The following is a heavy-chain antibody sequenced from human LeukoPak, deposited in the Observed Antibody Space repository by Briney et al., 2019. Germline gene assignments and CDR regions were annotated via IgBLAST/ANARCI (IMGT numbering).Heavy chain of an antibody. V-gene: IGHV4-59*08. Sequence: PSETLSLTCTVSGGSISSYYWSWIRQPPGKGLERIGYIYYSGSTNYNPSLKSRVTISVDTSKNQFSLKLSSVTAADTAVYYCARGRYSGSYGLVRGVYGPQFDYWGQGTLVTVSS. D-gene: IGHD1-26*01. J-gene: IGHJ4*02. CDR1: GGSISSYY. CDR3: ARGRYSGSYGLVRGVYGPQFDY. CDR2: IYYSGST.